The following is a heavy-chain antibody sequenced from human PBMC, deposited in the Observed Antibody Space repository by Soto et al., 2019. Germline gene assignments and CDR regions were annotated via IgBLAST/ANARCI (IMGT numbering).Heavy chain of an antibody. CDR3: ARARIAAAGPDTNWFDP. CDR2: FSGSVGST. Sequence: GGSLRLSCAASGFTFSSYAMSWVRQAPGKGLEWVATFSGSVGSTSYTDSVKGRFNISRDNSKNTLYRQMNSLRADDTAVCYCARARIAAAGPDTNWFDPWGQGTLVTAPQ. CDR1: GFTFSSYA. D-gene: IGHD6-13*01. V-gene: IGHV3-23*01. J-gene: IGHJ5*02.